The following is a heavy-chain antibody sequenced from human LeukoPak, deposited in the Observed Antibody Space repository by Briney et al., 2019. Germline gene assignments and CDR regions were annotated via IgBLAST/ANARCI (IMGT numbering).Heavy chain of an antibody. Sequence: GGSLRLSCAASGFTFSSYWMSWVRQAPGKGLEWVANIKQDGSEKYYVDSVKGRFTISRDNAKNSLYLQMNSLRAEDTAVYYCARDGIAVAGNPYYYFDYWGQGNLVTVSS. J-gene: IGHJ4*02. CDR3: ARDGIAVAGNPYYYFDY. CDR2: IKQDGSEK. V-gene: IGHV3-7*01. CDR1: GFTFSSYW. D-gene: IGHD6-19*01.